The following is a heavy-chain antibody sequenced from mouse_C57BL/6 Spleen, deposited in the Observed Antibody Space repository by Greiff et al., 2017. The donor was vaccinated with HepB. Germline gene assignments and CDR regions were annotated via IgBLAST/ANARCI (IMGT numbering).Heavy chain of an antibody. D-gene: IGHD1-2*01. CDR2: ISSGSSTI. V-gene: IGHV5-17*01. CDR3: ARSTTALGDYFDY. J-gene: IGHJ2*01. CDR1: GFTFSDYG. Sequence: EVQRVESGGGLVKPGGSLKLSCAASGFTFSDYGMHWVRQAPEKGLERVAYISSGSSTIYYADTVKGRFTISRDNAKNTLFLQMTSLRSEDTAMYYCARSTTALGDYFDYWGQGTTLTVSS.